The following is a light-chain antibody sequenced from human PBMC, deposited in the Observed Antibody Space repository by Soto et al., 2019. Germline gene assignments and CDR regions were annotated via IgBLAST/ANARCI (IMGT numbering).Light chain of an antibody. CDR1: QSINSY. CDR2: SAS. J-gene: IGKJ1*01. Sequence: DIQMTQSPSSQSASVGDRVTITCRASQSINSYLNWYQQKPGKAPKLLIYSASSWQSGVPSRFRGSGSETDFTLTITSLQPDDFATYYCQQSFSTPRTFGQGTRVEI. V-gene: IGKV1-39*01. CDR3: QQSFSTPRT.